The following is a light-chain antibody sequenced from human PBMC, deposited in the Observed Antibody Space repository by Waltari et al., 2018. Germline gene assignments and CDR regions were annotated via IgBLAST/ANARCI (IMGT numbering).Light chain of an antibody. J-gene: IGKJ4*01. CDR2: AAS. Sequence: DIQMTQSPSSLSASVGSRVPIPCRASRAITNDVNWYQQRPGLAPKLLIYAASTLQGGVPTRFSGSGSGTDFTLTISSLQIEDFATYYCQQSHSAPLAFGGGTRLEI. V-gene: IGKV1-39*01. CDR3: QQSHSAPLA. CDR1: RAITND.